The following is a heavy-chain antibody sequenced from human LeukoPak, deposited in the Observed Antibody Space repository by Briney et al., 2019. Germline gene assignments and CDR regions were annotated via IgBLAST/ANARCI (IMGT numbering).Heavy chain of an antibody. Sequence: GGSLRLSCAASGFTFSSYWMHWVRQAPGKGRVWVSRINSDGSIPNYAAYVKGRLTISRDNAKNTLYLQMNSLRAEDTAVYYCASSPPYGDQSPWGQGNLVPGSP. CDR1: GFTFSSYW. CDR3: ASSPPYGDQSP. V-gene: IGHV3-74*01. CDR2: INSDGSIP. D-gene: IGHD4-17*01. J-gene: IGHJ5*02.